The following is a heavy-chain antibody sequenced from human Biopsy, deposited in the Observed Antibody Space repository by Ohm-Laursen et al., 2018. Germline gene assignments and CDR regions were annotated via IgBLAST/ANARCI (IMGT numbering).Heavy chain of an antibody. CDR1: GYTFTTYH. CDR2: INPSGGST. V-gene: IGHV1-46*01. J-gene: IGHJ5*01. D-gene: IGHD1-26*01. Sequence: APVKVSCKVSGYTFTTYHLHWVRQAPGQGLEWMGIINPSGGSTTYAQKFQGRVAITSDTSTSTVYMELISLRSDDTAVYYCAKGGHKAWLDSWGQGALVTVSS. CDR3: AKGGHKAWLDS.